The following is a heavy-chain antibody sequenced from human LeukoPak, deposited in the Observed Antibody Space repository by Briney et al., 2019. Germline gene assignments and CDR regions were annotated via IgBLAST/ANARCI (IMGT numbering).Heavy chain of an antibody. J-gene: IGHJ5*01. Sequence: GGSLRLSCAASGFTFSTYWMSCVRQTPGKGLEWVANIKEDGSRQYYVDSVKGRFTISRDNAKNSLYLQMNSLRVEDTAVYYCARDGGGYDSWGQGTLVTVSS. CDR3: ARDGGGYDS. CDR2: IKEDGSRQ. V-gene: IGHV3-7*01. D-gene: IGHD5-24*01. CDR1: GFTFSTYW.